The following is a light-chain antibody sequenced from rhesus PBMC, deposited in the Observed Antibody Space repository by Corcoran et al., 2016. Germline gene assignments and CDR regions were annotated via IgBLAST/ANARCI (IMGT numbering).Light chain of an antibody. J-gene: IGKJ3*01. Sequence: DIQMTQSPSSLSASVGDRVTITCRASQGISNWLAWYQQKPGKAPKLLIYRASNLETGVPSRFSGSGSGTDYTFTISSLRPEDVATYYCRHGYGAPFTFGPGTKLDIK. CDR2: RAS. CDR1: QGISNW. CDR3: RHGYGAPFT. V-gene: IGKV1-69*01.